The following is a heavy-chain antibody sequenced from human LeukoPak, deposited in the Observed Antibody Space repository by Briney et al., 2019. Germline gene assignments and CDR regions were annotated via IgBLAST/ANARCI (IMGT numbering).Heavy chain of an antibody. Sequence: GGSLRLSCAASGFTFSSYAMSWVRQAPGKGLEWVAVISYDGSNKYYADSVKGRFTISRDNSKNTLYLQMNSLRAEDTAVYYCARSNVNEPFYFDYWGQGTLVTVSS. V-gene: IGHV3-30-3*01. CDR2: ISYDGSNK. CDR1: GFTFSSYA. D-gene: IGHD1-1*01. CDR3: ARSNVNEPFYFDY. J-gene: IGHJ4*02.